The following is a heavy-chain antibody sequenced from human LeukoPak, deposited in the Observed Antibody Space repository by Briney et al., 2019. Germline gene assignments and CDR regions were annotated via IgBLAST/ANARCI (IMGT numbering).Heavy chain of an antibody. CDR2: MNPNRGNK. V-gene: IGHV1-8*01. J-gene: IGHJ6*02. D-gene: IGHD6-19*01. Sequence: VSVKVSCKASGYTFTSYDINWVRQAPGQGLEWMGWMNPNRGNKGYAQKFQGRVTMTRNTSISTAYMELSSLRSEDTAVYYCARLDQGIAVAGGGLTSYYYYGMDVWGQGTTVTVSS. CDR1: GYTFTSYD. CDR3: ARLDQGIAVAGGGLTSYYYYGMDV.